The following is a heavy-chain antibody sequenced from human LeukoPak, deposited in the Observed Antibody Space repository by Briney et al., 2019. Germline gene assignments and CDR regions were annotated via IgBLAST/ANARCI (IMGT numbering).Heavy chain of an antibody. D-gene: IGHD5-12*01. CDR2: TGTAGDT. CDR3: ARSPEGGYDYDY. J-gene: IGHJ4*02. CDR1: GFTFSSYD. V-gene: IGHV3-13*01. Sequence: GGSLRLSCAASGFTFSSYDMHWVRQVTGKGLEWVSATGTAGDTYYPGSVKGRFTISRENAKNSLYLQMNSLRAGDTAVYYCARSPEGGYDYDYWGQGTLVTVSS.